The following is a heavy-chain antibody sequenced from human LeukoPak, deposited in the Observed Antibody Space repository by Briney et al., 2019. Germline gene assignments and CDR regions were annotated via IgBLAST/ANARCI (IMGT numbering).Heavy chain of an antibody. D-gene: IGHD3-22*01. J-gene: IGHJ5*02. V-gene: IGHV6-1*01. Sequence: SQTLSLTCAISGDSVSSNSAAWNWIRQSPSRGLEWLGRTYYRSKWYNDYAVSVKSRITINPDTSKNQFSLQLNSVTPEDTAVYYCARTVEDYYDSRSVKGDWFDPWGQGTLVTVSS. CDR3: ARTVEDYYDSRSVKGDWFDP. CDR2: TYYRSKWYN. CDR1: GDSVSSNSAA.